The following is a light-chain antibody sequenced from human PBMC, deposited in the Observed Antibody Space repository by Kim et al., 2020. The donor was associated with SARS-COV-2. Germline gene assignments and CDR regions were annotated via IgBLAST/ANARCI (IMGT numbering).Light chain of an antibody. Sequence: YNYVSWYQQQTGKAPKFMIYDVSKRPSGVPDRFSGSKSGNTASLTISGLQAEDEADYYCCSYAGSYTWVFGGGTQLTVL. J-gene: IGLJ3*02. V-gene: IGLV2-11*01. CDR2: DVS. CDR1: YNY. CDR3: CSYAGSYTWV.